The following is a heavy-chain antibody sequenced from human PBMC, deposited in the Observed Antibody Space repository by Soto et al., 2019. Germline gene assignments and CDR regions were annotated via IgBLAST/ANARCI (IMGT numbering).Heavy chain of an antibody. CDR2: IIPIFGTV. J-gene: IGHJ2*01. CDR1: GDTFNSYA. CDR3: ARFKGGYASCSFDL. D-gene: IGHD3-22*01. Sequence: SVKVSCKSSGDTFNSYALSWVRQAPGQGLEWMGAIIPIFGTVKYEQRFQGRVTITADESTSTVYMDLNGLTSEDTAVYYCARFKGGYASCSFDLWGRGTLVTVSS. V-gene: IGHV1-69*13.